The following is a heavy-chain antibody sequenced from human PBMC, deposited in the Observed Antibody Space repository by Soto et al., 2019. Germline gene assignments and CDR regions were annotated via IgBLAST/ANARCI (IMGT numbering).Heavy chain of an antibody. CDR2: IYYTGIT. D-gene: IGHD6-19*01. Sequence: LSLTCTVSGGSLSSYYWSWIRQPPGKGLEWIGYIYYTGITDYNPSLKSRVTISVDTSKNQFSLKLSSVTAADTAVYYCAREGMAMAGSFDYWGQGTLVTVSS. V-gene: IGHV4-59*01. J-gene: IGHJ4*02. CDR3: AREGMAMAGSFDY. CDR1: GGSLSSYY.